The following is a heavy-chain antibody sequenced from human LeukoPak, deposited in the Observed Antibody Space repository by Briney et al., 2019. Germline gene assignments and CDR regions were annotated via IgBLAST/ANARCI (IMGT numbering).Heavy chain of an antibody. J-gene: IGHJ4*02. D-gene: IGHD3-3*01. CDR2: ISSSSSTI. V-gene: IGHV3-48*04. CDR1: GFTFSSYS. CDR3: AREAVRFLEWLSPSFDY. Sequence: GGSLRLSCAASGFTFSSYSMNWVRQAPGKGLEWVSYISSSSSTIYYADSVKGRFTISRDNAKNSLYLQMNSLRAEDTAVYYCAREAVRFLEWLSPSFDYWGQGTLVTVSS.